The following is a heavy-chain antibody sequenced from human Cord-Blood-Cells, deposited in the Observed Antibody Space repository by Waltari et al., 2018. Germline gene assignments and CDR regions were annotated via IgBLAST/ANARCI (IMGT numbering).Heavy chain of an antibody. CDR3: ARVINWGRGYFDY. V-gene: IGHV4-39*01. J-gene: IGHJ4*02. D-gene: IGHD7-27*01. CDR1: GGSISSSSYY. CDR2: MYYSGST. Sequence: QLQLQESGPGLVKPSETLSLTCTVSGGSISSSSYYWGWIRQPPGKGLEWIGSMYYSGSTYYNPSLKSRVTISVDTSKNQFSLKLSSVTAADTAVYYCARVINWGRGYFDYWGQGTLVTVSS.